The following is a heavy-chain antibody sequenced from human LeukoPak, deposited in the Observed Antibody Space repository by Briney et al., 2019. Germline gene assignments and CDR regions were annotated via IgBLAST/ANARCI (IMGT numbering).Heavy chain of an antibody. V-gene: IGHV4-34*01. Sequence: SETLSLTCAVYGGSFSGYYWSWIRQPPGKGLEWIGEINHSGSTNYNPSLKSRVTMSVDTSKNQFSLKLSSVTAADTAVYYCARDKSRTYGSADAFDIWGQGTMVTVSS. J-gene: IGHJ3*02. CDR3: ARDKSRTYGSADAFDI. D-gene: IGHD3-10*01. CDR2: INHSGST. CDR1: GGSFSGYY.